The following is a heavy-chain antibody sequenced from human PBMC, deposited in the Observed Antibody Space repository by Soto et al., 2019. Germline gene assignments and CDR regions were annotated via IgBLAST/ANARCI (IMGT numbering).Heavy chain of an antibody. V-gene: IGHV4-30-2*01. J-gene: IGHJ4*02. CDR3: AREQGPLFPYYYFWSGYHTFDY. D-gene: IGHD3-3*01. Sequence: SETLSLTCAVSGGSISSGGYSWSWIRQPPGKGLEWIGYIYHSGSTYYNPSLKSRVTISVDRSKNQFSLKLSSVTAADTAVYYCAREQGPLFPYYYFWSGYHTFDYWGQGTLVTVSS. CDR2: IYHSGST. CDR1: GGSISSGGYS.